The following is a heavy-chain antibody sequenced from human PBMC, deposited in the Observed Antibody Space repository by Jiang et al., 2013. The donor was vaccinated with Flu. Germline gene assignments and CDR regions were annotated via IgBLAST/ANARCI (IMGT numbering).Heavy chain of an antibody. Sequence: GSGLVKPSETLSLTCTVSGGSISSSSYYWGWIRQPPGKGLEWIGSIYYSGSTYYNPSLKSRVSMSVDTSKNHFSLKLSSVTAADTAVYYCASRIVANRVYFDYWGQGDPGHRLL. CDR1: GGSISSSSYY. J-gene: IGHJ4*02. CDR3: ASRIVANRVYFDY. D-gene: IGHD1-26*01. V-gene: IGHV4-39*02. CDR2: IYYSGST.